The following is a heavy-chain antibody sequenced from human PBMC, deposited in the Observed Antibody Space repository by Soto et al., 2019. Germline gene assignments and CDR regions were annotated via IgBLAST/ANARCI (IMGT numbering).Heavy chain of an antibody. CDR3: ARGIKYGDYSSWFDP. D-gene: IGHD4-17*01. CDR2: ISAYSGNT. CDR1: GYTFTIYH. Sequence: ASVKVSCKASGYTFTIYHITWVRQAPGQGLEWMGWISAYSGNTGYVKKFQGRVTMTRDTSMSTAYMELSSLRSEDTAVYYCARGIKYGDYSSWFDPWGPGTLVTVSS. J-gene: IGHJ5*02. V-gene: IGHV1-8*02.